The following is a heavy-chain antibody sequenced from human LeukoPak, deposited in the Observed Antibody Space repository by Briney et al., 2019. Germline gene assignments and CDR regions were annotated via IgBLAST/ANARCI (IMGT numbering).Heavy chain of an antibody. J-gene: IGHJ3*02. CDR2: INPKSGGT. V-gene: IGHV1-2*02. CDR3: ARGSGDGYNYHSEVPDDAFDI. CDR1: GYTFTGYY. D-gene: IGHD5-24*01. Sequence: ASVKVSCKASGYTFTGYYMHWVRQAPGQGLEWMGWINPKSGGTNYAQKFQGRVTMTRDTSISTAYMELSRLRSDDTAVYYCARGSGDGYNYHSEVPDDAFDIWGQGTMVTVSS.